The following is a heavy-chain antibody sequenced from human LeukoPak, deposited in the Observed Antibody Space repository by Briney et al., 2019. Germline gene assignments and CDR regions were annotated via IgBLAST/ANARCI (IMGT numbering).Heavy chain of an antibody. CDR1: GYSLTDLS. J-gene: IGHJ4*02. V-gene: IGHV1-24*01. Sequence: ASVKVSCKVSGYSLTDLSMHWVRQAPGKGLEWMGRFDPEDGETIFAEKFQGRVTMTEDTSTDTAYMELSRLRSDDTAVYYCARVLFYSSGNKSNRVDYWGQGTLVTVSS. CDR2: FDPEDGET. D-gene: IGHD6-19*01. CDR3: ARVLFYSSGNKSNRVDY.